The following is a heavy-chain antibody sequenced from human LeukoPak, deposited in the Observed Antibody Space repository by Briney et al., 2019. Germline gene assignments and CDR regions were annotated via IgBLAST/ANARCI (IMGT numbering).Heavy chain of an antibody. J-gene: IGHJ4*02. Sequence: PGGSLRLSCAASGFTFSGSAMHWVRQASGKGLEWVGRIRGKANSYATAYAASVKGRFTISRDDSKNTAYLQMNSLKTEDTAVYYCARSVKTTLYYFDYWGQGTLVTVSS. V-gene: IGHV3-73*01. CDR1: GFTFSGSA. D-gene: IGHD1-14*01. CDR3: ARSVKTTLYYFDY. CDR2: IRGKANSYAT.